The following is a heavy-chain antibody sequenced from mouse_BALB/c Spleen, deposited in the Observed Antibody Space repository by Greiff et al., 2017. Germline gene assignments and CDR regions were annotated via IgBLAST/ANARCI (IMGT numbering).Heavy chain of an antibody. CDR2: ISDGGSYT. CDR3: ARDHGNYVGTWFAY. Sequence: EVMLVESGGGLVKPGGSLKLSCAASGFTFSDYYMYWVRQTPEKRLEWVATISDGGSYTYYPDSVKGRFTISRDNAKNNLYLQMSSLKSEDTAMYYCARDHGNYVGTWFAYWGQGTLVTVSA. D-gene: IGHD2-1*01. V-gene: IGHV5-4*02. J-gene: IGHJ3*01. CDR1: GFTFSDYY.